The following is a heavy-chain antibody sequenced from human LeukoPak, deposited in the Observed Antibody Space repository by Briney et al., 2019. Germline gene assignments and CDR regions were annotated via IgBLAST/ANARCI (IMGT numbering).Heavy chain of an antibody. V-gene: IGHV3-13*04. CDR1: GFAFSNYD. CDR3: ARGVPGGLDS. D-gene: IGHD3-16*01. Sequence: GGSLRLSCAASGFAFSNYDIHWVRQATGKGLEWVSSIDTAGDTYFLGSVKGRFTISRENAKNSLYLQMNSLRAGDTAVYYCARGVPGGLDSWGQGLLVTVSS. CDR2: IDTAGDT. J-gene: IGHJ4*02.